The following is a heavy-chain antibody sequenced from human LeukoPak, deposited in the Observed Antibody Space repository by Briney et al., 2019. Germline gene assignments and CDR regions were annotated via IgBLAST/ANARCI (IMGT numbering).Heavy chain of an antibody. J-gene: IGHJ4*02. V-gene: IGHV3-30-3*01. CDR3: ARGGYSYVRVPFDY. Sequence: GGSLRLSCAASGFTFSSYAMHWVRQAPGKGLEWVAVRSYDGSNKYYADSVKGRFTISRDNSKNTLYLQMNSLRAEDTAVYYCARGGYSYVRVPFDYWGQGTLVTVSS. D-gene: IGHD5-18*01. CDR1: GFTFSSYA. CDR2: RSYDGSNK.